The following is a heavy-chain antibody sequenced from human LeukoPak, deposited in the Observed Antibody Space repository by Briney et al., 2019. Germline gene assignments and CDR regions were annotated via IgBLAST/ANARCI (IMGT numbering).Heavy chain of an antibody. CDR1: GYPTSSYY. J-gene: IGHJ4*02. D-gene: IGHD6-13*01. CDR3: ARFGAAAGTDQ. Sequence: SETLSLTCTVSGYPTSSYYWSWIRQPPGKGLEWIGYIYYSGSTSYTPSLKSRVTISIDTSNNQSSLKLNSVTAADTAVYYCARFGAAAGTDQWGQGTLVTVSS. CDR2: IYYSGST. V-gene: IGHV4-59*01.